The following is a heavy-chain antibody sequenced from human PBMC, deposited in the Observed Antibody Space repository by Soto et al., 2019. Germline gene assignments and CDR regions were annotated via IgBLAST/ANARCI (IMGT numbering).Heavy chain of an antibody. Sequence: ASVKVSCKASGYTFTGYYMHWVRQAPGQGPEWMGWINPNSGGTNYAQKFQGRVTMTRDTSISTAYMELSRLRSDDTAVYYCARGAYCGGDCYTWPYAFDIWGQGTMVTVSS. V-gene: IGHV1-2*02. D-gene: IGHD2-21*02. CDR3: ARGAYCGGDCYTWPYAFDI. CDR2: INPNSGGT. CDR1: GYTFTGYY. J-gene: IGHJ3*02.